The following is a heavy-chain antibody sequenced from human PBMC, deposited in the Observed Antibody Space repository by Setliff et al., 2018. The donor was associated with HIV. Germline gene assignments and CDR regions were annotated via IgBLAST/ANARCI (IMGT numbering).Heavy chain of an antibody. Sequence: SETLSLTCNVSGDSMNSVSYFWAWLRQSAGKGPEWIGHVYARGSANYKPSLTSRVTISRDNSKKTLYLQLNNLRPDATGVYYCASARIPTGVTSTSFDFWGQGALVTVSS. CDR3: ASARIPTGVTSTSFDF. V-gene: IGHV4-61*09. D-gene: IGHD2-15*01. J-gene: IGHJ4*02. CDR2: VYARGSA. CDR1: GDSMNSVSYF.